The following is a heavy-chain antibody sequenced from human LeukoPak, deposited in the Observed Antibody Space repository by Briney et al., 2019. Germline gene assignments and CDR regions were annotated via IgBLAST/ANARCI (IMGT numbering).Heavy chain of an antibody. CDR2: ISWRSGSI. V-gene: IGHV3-9*01. CDR1: VFTFDDYA. D-gene: IGHD2-2*01. J-gene: IGHJ4*02. CDR3: ARYEVATVGYCTSTTCQGLDY. Sequence: PGGSLRLSCAASVFTFDDYAMHWVRQAPGKGLEWVSGISWRSGSIVYADSVKGRFTISRDNAKNSLYLQRNTLRPEDTALSYCARYEVATVGYCTSTTCQGLDYWGQGTLLTVSS.